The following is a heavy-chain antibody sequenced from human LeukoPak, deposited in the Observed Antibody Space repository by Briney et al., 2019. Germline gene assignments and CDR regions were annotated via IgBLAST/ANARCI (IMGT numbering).Heavy chain of an antibody. D-gene: IGHD6-19*01. CDR3: APTHGNGWYYFDY. CDR2: INPNRGDT. J-gene: IGHJ4*02. CDR1: GYTFTNYY. V-gene: IGHV1-2*02. Sequence: ASVKVSCKASGYTFTNYYMHWVRQAPGQGLEWMGWINPNRGDTNYAQKFQGRVTMTRDTSITTAYMELSRLRSDDTAVYYCAPTHGNGWYYFDYWGQGTLVTVSS.